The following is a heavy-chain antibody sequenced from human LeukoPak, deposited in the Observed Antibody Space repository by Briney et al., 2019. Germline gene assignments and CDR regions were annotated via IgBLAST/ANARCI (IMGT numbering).Heavy chain of an antibody. J-gene: IGHJ4*02. V-gene: IGHV3-23*01. Sequence: GGSLRLSCAGSGFTFRTYAMSWVRQAPGKGLEWVSGLLSAGGTTYYADSVKGRFTISRDNSKDTLYLQMNSLRAEDTALYYCAKIGLTTGMSPDSWGQGTLVTVSS. CDR2: LLSAGGTT. D-gene: IGHD1-1*01. CDR3: AKIGLTTGMSPDS. CDR1: GFTFRTYA.